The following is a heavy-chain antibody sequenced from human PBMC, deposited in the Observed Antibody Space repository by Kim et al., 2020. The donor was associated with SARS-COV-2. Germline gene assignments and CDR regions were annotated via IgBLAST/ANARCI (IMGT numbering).Heavy chain of an antibody. CDR3: ARDIASYSSGWIWDYYD. V-gene: IGHV3-30*03. D-gene: IGHD6-19*01. CDR2: ISYDGSNK. J-gene: IGHJ6*01. CDR1: GFTFSSYD. Sequence: GGSLRLSCAASGFTFSSYDMHWVRQAPGKGLEWVAVISYDGSNKNYVDSVKGRFTISRDNSKNTLYLQMNSPRAEDTAVYYCARDIASYSSGWIWDYYD.